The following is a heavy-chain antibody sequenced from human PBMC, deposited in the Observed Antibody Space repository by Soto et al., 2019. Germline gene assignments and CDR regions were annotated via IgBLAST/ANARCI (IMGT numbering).Heavy chain of an antibody. CDR1: GFTVSSNY. CDR3: ARDPITYYGSATDAFDI. Sequence: EVQLVESGGGLVQPGGSLRLSCAASGFTVSSNYMSWVRQAPGKGLEWVSVIYSGGSTYYADSVKGRFTISRDNSKNTLYLQMNSLRAEDTAVYYCARDPITYYGSATDAFDIWGQGTMVTVSS. V-gene: IGHV3-66*01. CDR2: IYSGGST. J-gene: IGHJ3*02. D-gene: IGHD3-10*01.